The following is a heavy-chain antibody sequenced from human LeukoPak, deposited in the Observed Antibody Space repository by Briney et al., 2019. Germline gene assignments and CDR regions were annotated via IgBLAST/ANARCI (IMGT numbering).Heavy chain of an antibody. J-gene: IGHJ4*02. CDR3: AKTYLFLDSNGFDY. V-gene: IGHV3-74*01. Sequence: GGSLRLSCAGSGFTFSSYWMHWVRQGQGKKGLLWVARINSDGSNIRYADSVEGRFTISRDNSKNTLYLQMNSLRAEDTAVYYCAKTYLFLDSNGFDYWGQGTLVTVSS. CDR1: GFTFSSYW. D-gene: IGHD2-21*01. CDR2: INSDGSNI.